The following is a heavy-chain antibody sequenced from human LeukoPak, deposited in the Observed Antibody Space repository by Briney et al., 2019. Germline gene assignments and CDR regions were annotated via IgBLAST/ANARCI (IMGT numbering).Heavy chain of an antibody. V-gene: IGHV3-23*01. Sequence: GGSLRLSCAVSGFTFSSSAMSWVRQAPGKGLEWVSAISGSGDPTYYADSVKGRLTISRDNSKNTVYLQMNRLRVEDTAVYYCANSPQWLVPNWFDPWGQGTLVTVSS. D-gene: IGHD6-19*01. CDR2: ISGSGDPT. J-gene: IGHJ5*02. CDR3: ANSPQWLVPNWFDP. CDR1: GFTFSSSA.